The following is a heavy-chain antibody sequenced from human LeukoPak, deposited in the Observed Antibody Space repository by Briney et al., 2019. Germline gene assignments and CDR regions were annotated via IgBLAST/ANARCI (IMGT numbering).Heavy chain of an antibody. D-gene: IGHD1-26*01. Sequence: PGGSLRLSCAASGFTFSNYAVSWVRQAPGKGLEWVSAISGSGGSTYYADSVKGRFTISRDNSKNTLYLQMNSLRAEDTAVYYCYLGATMTDYWGQGTLVTVSS. CDR1: GFTFSNYA. J-gene: IGHJ4*02. CDR3: YLGATMTDY. V-gene: IGHV3-23*01. CDR2: ISGSGGST.